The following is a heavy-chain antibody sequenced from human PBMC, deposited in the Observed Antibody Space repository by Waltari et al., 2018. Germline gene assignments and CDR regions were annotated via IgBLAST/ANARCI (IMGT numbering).Heavy chain of an antibody. Sequence: QVQLQQWGAGLLKASETLSLTCAVYGGSFSGYYWSWIRQPPGKGLEWIGEINHSGSTNYNPSLKSRVTISVDTSKNQFSLKLSSVTAADTAVYYCARGVRLEPYYYYGMDVWGQGTTVTVSS. CDR3: ARGVRLEPYYYYGMDV. CDR2: INHSGST. CDR1: GGSFSGYY. D-gene: IGHD2-21*01. J-gene: IGHJ6*02. V-gene: IGHV4-34*01.